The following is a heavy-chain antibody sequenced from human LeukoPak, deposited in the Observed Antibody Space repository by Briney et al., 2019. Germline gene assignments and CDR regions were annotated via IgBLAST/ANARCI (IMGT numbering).Heavy chain of an antibody. CDR2: IYYRGNT. V-gene: IGHV4-59*08. CDR3: ARHLAEQLDGMDV. D-gene: IGHD6-6*01. Sequence: PSETLSLTCTLSGGPMTSYYWSWIRQPPGKGLEWLGYIYYRGNTNINPSLKSRLTMSVATSKKHFSLELTSVTAADTAIYYCARHLAEQLDGMDVWGQGTTAIVSS. CDR1: GGPMTSYY. J-gene: IGHJ6*02.